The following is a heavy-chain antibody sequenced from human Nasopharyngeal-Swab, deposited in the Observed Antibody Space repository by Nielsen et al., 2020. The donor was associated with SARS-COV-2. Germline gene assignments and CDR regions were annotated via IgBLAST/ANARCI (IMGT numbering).Heavy chain of an antibody. J-gene: IGHJ4*02. CDR1: GYSFSDYW. V-gene: IGHV5-51*01. CDR2: INPGNSDT. Sequence: GESLKISCQGSGYSFSDYWIGWVRQRPGKGLEWLGVINPGNSDTRYNPSFQGQVSISADTSTNTAYLQWRSLKASDTAIFYCARHDGSLDSWGQGTLVTVSS. D-gene: IGHD1-26*01. CDR3: ARHDGSLDS.